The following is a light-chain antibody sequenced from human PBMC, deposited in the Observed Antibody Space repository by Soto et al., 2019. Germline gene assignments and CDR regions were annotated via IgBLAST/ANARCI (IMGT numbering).Light chain of an antibody. V-gene: IGKV1-9*01. CDR2: AAS. Sequence: GESFTITIRASHVISTSLAWYQVKPGKAPKLLIYAASTLESGVPSRFSATVSGTEFSLTITSFQPEDFATYYCQQLFYLLITFCDVARLEI. CDR1: HVISTS. CDR3: QQLFYLLIT. J-gene: IGKJ5*01.